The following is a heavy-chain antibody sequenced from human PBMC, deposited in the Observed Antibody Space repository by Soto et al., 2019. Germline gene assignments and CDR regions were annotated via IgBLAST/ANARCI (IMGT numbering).Heavy chain of an antibody. Sequence: GGSLRLSCAASGLTFSDYYMSWIRQAPGKGLEWVSYISSSGSTIYYADSVKGRFTISRDNAKNSLYLQMNSLRAEDTAVYYCARDRYHMAYFQHWGQGTLVTVSS. V-gene: IGHV3-11*01. CDR1: GLTFSDYY. CDR2: ISSSGSTI. D-gene: IGHD2-2*01. J-gene: IGHJ1*01. CDR3: ARDRYHMAYFQH.